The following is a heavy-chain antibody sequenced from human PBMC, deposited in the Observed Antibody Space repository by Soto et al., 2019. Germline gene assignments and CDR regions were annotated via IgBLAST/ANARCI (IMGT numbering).Heavy chain of an antibody. CDR1: GGSFSGYY. V-gene: IGHV4-34*01. Sequence: PSETLSLTCAVYGGSFSGYYWSWIRQPPGKGLEWIGEINHSGSTNYNPSLKSRVTISVDTSKNQFSLKLSSVTAADTAVYYCASSGWFDPWGQGTLVTVSS. J-gene: IGHJ5*02. CDR2: INHSGST. CDR3: ASSGWFDP.